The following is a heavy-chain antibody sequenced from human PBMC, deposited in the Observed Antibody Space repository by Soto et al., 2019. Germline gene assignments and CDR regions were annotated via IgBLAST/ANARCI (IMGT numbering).Heavy chain of an antibody. V-gene: IGHV4-31*03. CDR2: IYYSGST. Sequence: QVQLQESGPGLVKPSQTLSLTCTVSGGSISSGGYYWSWIRQHPGKGLEWIGYIYYSGSTYYNPSLKSRVTISVDTSKNQFSLKLSSVTAADTAVYYCARGPWDCSSTSCYGYYYYMDVWGKGTTVTVSS. D-gene: IGHD2-2*01. J-gene: IGHJ6*03. CDR3: ARGPWDCSSTSCYGYYYYMDV. CDR1: GGSISSGGYY.